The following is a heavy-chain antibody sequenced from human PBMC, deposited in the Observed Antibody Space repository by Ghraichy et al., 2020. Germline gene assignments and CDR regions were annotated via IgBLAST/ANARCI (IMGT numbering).Heavy chain of an antibody. J-gene: IGHJ3*02. CDR3: SRHPPFGAFDI. Sequence: SETLSLTRTVSGGSIDSNNYYWGWIRQPPGKGLEWIGTISAYYSPPLNSRVTISIDTSKNQFSLKLTSVTAADTAVYYCSRHPPFGAFDIWDQGTMVTVSS. CDR2: ISA. V-gene: IGHV4-39*01. D-gene: IGHD3-16*01. CDR1: GGSIDSNNYY.